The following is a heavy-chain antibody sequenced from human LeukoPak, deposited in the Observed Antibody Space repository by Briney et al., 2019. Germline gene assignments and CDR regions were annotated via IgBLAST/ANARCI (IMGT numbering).Heavy chain of an antibody. D-gene: IGHD2-2*01. CDR3: AKDGVRYCSSTSCRMDV. CDR1: GFTFSSYG. V-gene: IGHV3-23*01. Sequence: GGSLRLSCAASGFTFSSYGMSWVRQAPGKGLEWVSAISGRGGSTYYADSVKGRFTISRDNSKNTLYLQMNSLRAEDTAVYYCAKDGVRYCSSTSCRMDVWGKGTTVTISS. J-gene: IGHJ6*04. CDR2: ISGRGGST.